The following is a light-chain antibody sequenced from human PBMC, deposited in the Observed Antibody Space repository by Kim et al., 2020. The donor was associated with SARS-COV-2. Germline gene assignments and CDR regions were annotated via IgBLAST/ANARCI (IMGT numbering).Light chain of an antibody. CDR3: QSYDISNVI. J-gene: IGLJ2*01. V-gene: IGLV6-57*04. Sequence: NFMLTQPHSVSESPGNTVTISCTRTSGNIADNYVQWYQQRPGSAPTIVIYEDTERPSGAPDRFSGSIDTSSSSASLTISGLKTEDEADYYCQSYDISNVIFGGGTQLTVL. CDR2: EDT. CDR1: SGNIADNY.